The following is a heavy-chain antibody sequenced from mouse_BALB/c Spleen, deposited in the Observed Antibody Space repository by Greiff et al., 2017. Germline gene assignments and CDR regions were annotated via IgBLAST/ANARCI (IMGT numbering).Heavy chain of an antibody. CDR1: GFTFSRYS. CDR3: ARNYYGSSNLYYFDY. D-gene: IGHD1-1*01. J-gene: IGHJ2*01. Sequence: VQLKESGPGLVAPSQSLSITCTVSGFTFSRYSVHWVRQPPGKGLEWLGMIWGGGSTDYNSALKSRLSISKDNSKSQVFLKMNSLQTDDTAMYYCARNYYGSSNLYYFDYWGQGTTLTVSS. CDR2: IWGGGST. V-gene: IGHV2-6-4*01.